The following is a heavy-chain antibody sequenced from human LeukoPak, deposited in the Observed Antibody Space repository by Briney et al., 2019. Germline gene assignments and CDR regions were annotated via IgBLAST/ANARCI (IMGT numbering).Heavy chain of an antibody. J-gene: IGHJ3*02. CDR1: GGSIINNNYY. CDR3: ARDRLSLGAFDI. Sequence: TSETLSLTCTVSGGSIINNNYYWGWIRQPPGKGLEWIGEINHSGSTNYNPSLKSRVTISVDTSKNQFSLKLSSVTAADTAVYYCARDRLSLGAFDIWGQGTMVTVSS. CDR2: INHSGST. D-gene: IGHD7-27*01. V-gene: IGHV4-39*07.